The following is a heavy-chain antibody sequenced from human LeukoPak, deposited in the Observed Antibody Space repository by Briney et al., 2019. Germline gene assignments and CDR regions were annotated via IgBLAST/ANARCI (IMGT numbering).Heavy chain of an antibody. Sequence: ASVKVSCKASGYTFTGYYMHWVRQAPGQGLEWMGWINPNSGNTGYAQKFQGRVTITADESTSTAYMELSSLRSEDTAVYYCARDRPGRYCSSTSCYTASPFDPWGQGTLVIVSS. J-gene: IGHJ5*02. V-gene: IGHV1-8*03. CDR2: INPNSGNT. CDR3: ARDRPGRYCSSTSCYTASPFDP. CDR1: GYTFTGYY. D-gene: IGHD2-2*02.